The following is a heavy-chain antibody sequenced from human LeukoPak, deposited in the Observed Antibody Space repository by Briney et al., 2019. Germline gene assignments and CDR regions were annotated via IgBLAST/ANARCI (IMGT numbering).Heavy chain of an antibody. J-gene: IGHJ4*02. CDR1: GYTFTSYG. V-gene: IGHV1-18*01. CDR2: ISAYNGNT. D-gene: IGHD6-19*01. Sequence: ASVKVSCKASGYTFTSYGISWVRQAPGQGLEWMGWISAYNGNTNYAQKLQGRITMTTDASTSTAYMELRSLRSDDTAVYYCARDQDIAVAGNGYYWGQGTLVTVSS. CDR3: ARDQDIAVAGNGYY.